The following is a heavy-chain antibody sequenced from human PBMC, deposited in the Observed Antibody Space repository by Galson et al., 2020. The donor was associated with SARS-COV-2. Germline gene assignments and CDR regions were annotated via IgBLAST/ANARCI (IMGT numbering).Heavy chain of an antibody. D-gene: IGHD3-10*01. J-gene: IGHJ5*02. V-gene: IGHV3-30*18. CDR3: AKARGLFWFGGGKNWFDP. Sequence: GGSLRLSCAASGFSFNNYGMHWIRQAPGEGLEWLGVISYDGSVKYYLDSLKGRFTISRDSSQNTLYLQMNSLTVEDTAVYYCAKARGLFWFGGGKNWFDPWGQGTLVTVSS. CDR1: GFSFNNYG. CDR2: ISYDGSVK.